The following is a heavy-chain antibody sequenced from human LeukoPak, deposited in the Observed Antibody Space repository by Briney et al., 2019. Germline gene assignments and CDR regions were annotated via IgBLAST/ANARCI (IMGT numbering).Heavy chain of an antibody. CDR3: AKDSGYDYVSAFDI. J-gene: IGHJ3*02. Sequence: GGSLRLSCAASGFTFSSYVMTWVRQAPGKGLEWVSTISGNGDNTHYADSVKGRFTISRDNSKNTLFLQMDCLRAEDTAVYYCAKDSGYDYVSAFDIWGQGTMVSVSS. V-gene: IGHV3-23*01. D-gene: IGHD5-12*01. CDR1: GFTFSSYV. CDR2: ISGNGDNT.